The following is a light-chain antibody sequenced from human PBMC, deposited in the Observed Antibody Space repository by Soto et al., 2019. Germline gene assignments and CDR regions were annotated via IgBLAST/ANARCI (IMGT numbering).Light chain of an antibody. Sequence: QSVLTQPPSVSAAPGQRVTISCSGSGSNIGSSYVSWYQQLPGSAPKVLIYQNNKRPSEIPDRCSGSKSGASATLDVSGLQTRDEADYYCGTWDFSLRGYVFGAGTKVTVL. CDR3: GTWDFSLRGYV. V-gene: IGLV1-51*01. CDR2: QNN. CDR1: GSNIGSSY. J-gene: IGLJ1*01.